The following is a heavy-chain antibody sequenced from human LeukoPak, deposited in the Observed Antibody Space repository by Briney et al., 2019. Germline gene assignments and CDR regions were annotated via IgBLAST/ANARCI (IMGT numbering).Heavy chain of an antibody. CDR2: IGPSSGSI. CDR1: GFTFSSYS. J-gene: IGHJ4*02. Sequence: GGSLRLSCAASGFTFSSYSMNWVRLAPGKGLEWVSYIGPSSGSISYADSVKGRFTISIDDAKSSLYLQLNSLRVEDAAVYYCARDYDWAFDSWGQGTLVTVSS. V-gene: IGHV3-48*01. CDR3: ARDYDWAFDS. D-gene: IGHD1-1*01.